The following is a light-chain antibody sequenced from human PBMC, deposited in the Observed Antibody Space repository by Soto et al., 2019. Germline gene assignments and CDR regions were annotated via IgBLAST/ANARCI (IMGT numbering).Light chain of an antibody. V-gene: IGLV2-14*01. CDR2: EVS. J-gene: IGLJ1*01. Sequence: QSALTQPASVSGSPGQSITFSCTGTSSDIGTFDYVSWYQHHPGKAPKLMIYEVSNRPSGVSNRFSGPKSGNTASLTISGLQAEDEADYYCSSYSTGSTLYVFGTGTKVTVL. CDR3: SSYSTGSTLYV. CDR1: SSDIGTFDY.